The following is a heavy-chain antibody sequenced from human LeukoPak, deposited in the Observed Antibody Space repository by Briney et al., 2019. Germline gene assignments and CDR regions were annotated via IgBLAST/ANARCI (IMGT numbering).Heavy chain of an antibody. CDR1: GFSFNNYG. Sequence: GGSLRLSCAASGFSFNNYGIHWVRQAPGKGLEWVTFMQYDGSDKFYADSVKGRFTISRDNSKNTLYLQMNSLRAEDTAVYYCAKGSSGWYGHEYFQHWGQGTLVTVSS. CDR2: MQYDGSDK. CDR3: AKGSSGWYGHEYFQH. D-gene: IGHD6-19*01. V-gene: IGHV3-30*02. J-gene: IGHJ1*01.